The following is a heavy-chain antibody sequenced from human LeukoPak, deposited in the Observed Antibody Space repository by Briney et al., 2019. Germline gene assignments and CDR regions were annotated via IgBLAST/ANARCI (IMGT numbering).Heavy chain of an antibody. D-gene: IGHD2-15*01. Sequence: GGSLRLSCAASGFTFDDYTMHWVRPAPGKGLEWVSLISWDGGSTYYADSVKGRFTISRDNSKNSLYLQMNSLRTEDTALYYCAKEGTRYCSGGSCYLSYFDYWGQGTLVTVSS. CDR3: AKEGTRYCSGGSCYLSYFDY. V-gene: IGHV3-43*01. CDR2: ISWDGGST. J-gene: IGHJ4*02. CDR1: GFTFDDYT.